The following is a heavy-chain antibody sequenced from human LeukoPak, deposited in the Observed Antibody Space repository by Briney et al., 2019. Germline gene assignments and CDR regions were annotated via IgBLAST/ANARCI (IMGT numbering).Heavy chain of an antibody. CDR2: ISYDGSNK. CDR1: GFTFSSYG. CDR3: ARVNVGLGELYPTGYFDY. D-gene: IGHD3-16*01. Sequence: GGSLRLSCAASGFTFSSYGMHWVRQAPGKGLEWVAVISYDGSNKYYADSVKGRFTISRDNAKNSLYLQMNSLRAEDTAVYYCARVNVGLGELYPTGYFDYWGQGTLVTVSS. V-gene: IGHV3-33*05. J-gene: IGHJ4*02.